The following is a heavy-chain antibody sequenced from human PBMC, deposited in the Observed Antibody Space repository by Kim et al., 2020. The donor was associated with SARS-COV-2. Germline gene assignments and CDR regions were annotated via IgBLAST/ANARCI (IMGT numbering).Heavy chain of an antibody. J-gene: IGHJ3*02. V-gene: IGHV3-30-3*01. CDR3: ATYYYDNSGPSWAFDI. Sequence: GGSLRLSCAASGFTFSTFAMHRVRQAPGKGLEWVAVILYDGYSKYYADSVKGRFTISRDNSKNTLFLHMNSLRVEDTAVYYCATYYYDNSGPSWAFDIWGQGTMVTVSS. D-gene: IGHD3-22*01. CDR2: ILYDGYSK. CDR1: GFTFSTFA.